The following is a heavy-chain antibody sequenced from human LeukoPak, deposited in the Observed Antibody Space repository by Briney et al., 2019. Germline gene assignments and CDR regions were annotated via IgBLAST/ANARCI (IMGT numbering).Heavy chain of an antibody. J-gene: IGHJ4*02. CDR1: GFTFTNYG. D-gene: IGHD3-10*01. CDR2: VWFDGTNK. Sequence: GGSLRLSCAASGFTFTNYGMHWVRQAPGKGLEWVAVVWFDGTNKYYADSVKGRFTISRDNSKNTVYLQMNSLRAEDTAVYYCARDHVIKQAPPGYWGQGTLVTVFS. CDR3: ARDHVIKQAPPGY. V-gene: IGHV3-33*01.